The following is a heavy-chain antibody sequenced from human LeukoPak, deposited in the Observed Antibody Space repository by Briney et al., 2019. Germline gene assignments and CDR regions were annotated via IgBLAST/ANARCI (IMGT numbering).Heavy chain of an antibody. D-gene: IGHD6-6*01. Sequence: GGSLRLSCAASGFTFDDYAMHWARQAPGKGLEWVSLISGDGGSTYYADSVKGRFTISRDNSKNSLYLQMNSLRTEDTALYYCAKALKSIAARHDSIYYYYYGMDVWGQGTTVTVSS. J-gene: IGHJ6*02. CDR1: GFTFDDYA. CDR3: AKALKSIAARHDSIYYYYYGMDV. V-gene: IGHV3-43*02. CDR2: ISGDGGST.